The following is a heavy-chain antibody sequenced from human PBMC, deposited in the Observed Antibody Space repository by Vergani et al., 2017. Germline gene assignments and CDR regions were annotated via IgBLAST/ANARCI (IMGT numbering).Heavy chain of an antibody. Sequence: QVQLQESGPGLVKPSQTLSLTCTVSGGSISSGSYYWSWIRQPAGKGLEWIGRIYTSGSTNYHPSLKSRVTISVDTSKNQFSLKLSSVTAADTAVYYCARSSISRPFDYWGQGTLVTVSS. CDR1: GGSISSGSYY. V-gene: IGHV4-61*02. CDR3: ARSSISRPFDY. D-gene: IGHD2/OR15-2a*01. CDR2: IYTSGST. J-gene: IGHJ4*02.